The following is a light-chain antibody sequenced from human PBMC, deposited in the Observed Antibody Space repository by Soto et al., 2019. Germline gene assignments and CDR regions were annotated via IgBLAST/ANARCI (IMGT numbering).Light chain of an antibody. Sequence: AIQMTQSPSSLSASVGDRVTITCRASQGIKNDLGWYQQKPGKAPKLLIYSASGLQSGVPSRFSGSGSGTDFTLTISCLQPEDFATYYCLQDYSYPWTFGQGTKVEV. V-gene: IGKV1-6*01. CDR3: LQDYSYPWT. CDR1: QGIKND. J-gene: IGKJ1*01. CDR2: SAS.